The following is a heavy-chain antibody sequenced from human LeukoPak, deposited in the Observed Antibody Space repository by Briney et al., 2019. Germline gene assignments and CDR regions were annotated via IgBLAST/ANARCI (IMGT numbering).Heavy chain of an antibody. D-gene: IGHD3-3*01. CDR3: ARDPYDFWSGYDYYYYYMDV. J-gene: IGHJ6*03. Sequence: ASVKVSCKASGHTFTTYYMHWVRQAPGQGLEWMGRINPNSGGTDYAQKFQGRVTMTRDTSISTLYMELRSLRSDDTAVYYCARDPYDFWSGYDYYYYYMDVWGKGTTVTVSS. V-gene: IGHV1-2*06. CDR1: GHTFTTYY. CDR2: INPNSGGT.